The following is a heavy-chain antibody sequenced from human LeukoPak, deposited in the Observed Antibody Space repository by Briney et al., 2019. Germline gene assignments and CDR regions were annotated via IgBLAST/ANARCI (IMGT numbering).Heavy chain of an antibody. CDR2: ISNDGSIK. J-gene: IGHJ4*01. Sequence: GGSLRLSCAASEFTFSNYAIHWVRQAPGKGLEWVAVISNDGSIKYYADSVKGRFTISRDNSKNTLCLQMNSLRAEDTAVYYCARGAPNYGDYPRLFDYWGQGTLVTVSS. CDR1: EFTFSNYA. V-gene: IGHV3-30-3*01. CDR3: ARGAPNYGDYPRLFDY. D-gene: IGHD4-17*01.